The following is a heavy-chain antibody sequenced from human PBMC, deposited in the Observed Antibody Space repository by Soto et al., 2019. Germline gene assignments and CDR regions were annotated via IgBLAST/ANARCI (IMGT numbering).Heavy chain of an antibody. Sequence: SGFDFRSSARRWFRQAPGIVLDWVASLTSSSDTIYYSDSVKGRFTISRDNGKNSLFLQMNSLRDEDTAVYYCARVVVVIPPGYYHAMDVWGQGTTVNVSS. CDR1: GFDFRSSA. CDR2: LTSSSDTI. J-gene: IGHJ6*02. D-gene: IGHD3-22*01. CDR3: ARVVVVIPPGYYHAMDV. V-gene: IGHV3-48*02.